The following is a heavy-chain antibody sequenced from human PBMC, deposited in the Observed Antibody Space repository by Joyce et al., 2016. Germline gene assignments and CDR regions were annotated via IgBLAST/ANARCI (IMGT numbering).Heavy chain of an antibody. V-gene: IGHV5-10-1*01. Sequence: VQLVQSGAEVKKPGESLRISCKGSGYTFTNYWISWVRQMPGKGLEWMGSIYPSDSYIKYSPSFQGHVAIAADKSISTASLQWSSLRASDTAMFYCARHVVYGGFSYWGQGTLVTVSS. CDR1: GYTFTNYW. CDR3: ARHVVYGGFSY. CDR2: IYPSDSYI. J-gene: IGHJ4*01. D-gene: IGHD5/OR15-5a*01.